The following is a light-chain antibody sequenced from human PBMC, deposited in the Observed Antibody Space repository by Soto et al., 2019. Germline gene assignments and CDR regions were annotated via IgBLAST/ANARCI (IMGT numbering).Light chain of an antibody. CDR3: QQLNSYPLT. CDR2: AAS. Sequence: DIQLTQSPSFLSASVGDRVTITCRASQGISSYLAWYQQKPGKAPKLLIYAASTLQSGVPSRFSGSGSGKEFTLTISSLQPEDFANYYCQQLNSYPLTFGGGTKVEIK. V-gene: IGKV1-9*01. CDR1: QGISSY. J-gene: IGKJ4*01.